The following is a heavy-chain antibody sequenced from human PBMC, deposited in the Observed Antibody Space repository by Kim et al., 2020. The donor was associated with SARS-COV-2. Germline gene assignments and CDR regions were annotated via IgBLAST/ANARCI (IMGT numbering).Heavy chain of an antibody. Sequence: ASVKVSCKASGYTFNHYAINWVRQAPGQGPEWVGWINTQTGNPTYAQDFLGRFVLSLDTSVSTTYLEIINLRTEDTAVYYCARDLSRNFDYWGQGTLVTVSS. V-gene: IGHV7-4-1*02. J-gene: IGHJ4*02. CDR3: ARDLSRNFDY. CDR1: GYTFNHYA. CDR2: INTQTGNP.